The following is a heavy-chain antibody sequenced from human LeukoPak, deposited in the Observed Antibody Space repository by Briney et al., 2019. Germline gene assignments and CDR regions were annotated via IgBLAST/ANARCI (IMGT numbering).Heavy chain of an antibody. Sequence: SETLSLTCAVYGGSFSGYYWSWIRQPPGKGLEWIGEINHSGSTNYNPSLKSRVTISVDTSKNQFSLKLSSVTAADTAVYYCARDKASSYLSSFDYWGQGTLVTVSS. D-gene: IGHD6-6*01. J-gene: IGHJ4*02. CDR1: GGSFSGYY. V-gene: IGHV4-34*01. CDR3: ARDKASSYLSSFDY. CDR2: INHSGST.